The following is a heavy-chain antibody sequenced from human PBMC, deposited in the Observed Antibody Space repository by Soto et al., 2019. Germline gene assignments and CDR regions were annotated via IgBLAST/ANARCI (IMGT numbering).Heavy chain of an antibody. Sequence: GESLKISCAASGFTFSSYGMHWVRQAPGKGLEWVAVIWYDGSNKYYADSVKGRFTISRDNSKNTLYLQMNSLRAEDTAVYYCARDGSSIGGYDYIWGSYRDYYFDYWGQGTLVTVSS. CDR3: ARDGSSIGGYDYIWGSYRDYYFDY. V-gene: IGHV3-33*01. CDR2: IWYDGSNK. CDR1: GFTFSSYG. D-gene: IGHD3-16*02. J-gene: IGHJ4*02.